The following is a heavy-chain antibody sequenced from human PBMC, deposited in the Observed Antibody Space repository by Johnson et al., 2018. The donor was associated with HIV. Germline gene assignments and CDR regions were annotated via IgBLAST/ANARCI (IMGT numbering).Heavy chain of an antibody. D-gene: IGHD7-27*01. CDR3: AKGNWGTQAYAFDS. CDR2: IWYDGSNK. CDR1: GFTFSSYG. J-gene: IGHJ3*02. V-gene: IGHV3-33*06. Sequence: QVQLVESGGGVVQPGRSLRLSCAASGFTFSSYGMHWVRQAPGKGLEWVAVIWYDGSNKYYADSVKGRFTISRDNSKNTLYLQMNSLRAEDTAVYYCAKGNWGTQAYAFDSWGQGTMVTVSS.